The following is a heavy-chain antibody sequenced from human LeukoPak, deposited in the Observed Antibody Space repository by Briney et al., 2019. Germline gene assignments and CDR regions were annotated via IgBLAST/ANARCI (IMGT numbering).Heavy chain of an antibody. CDR3: ARGSGTSHNWFDP. V-gene: IGHV4-4*07. J-gene: IGHJ5*02. CDR2: FHYSGTA. CDR1: GGSIGTYW. Sequence: SETLSLTCGVSGGSIGTYWWNWIRQPAGKGLGWIGRFHYSGTANYNPSLKSRVSMSLDMSKNQFFLNLSSVTAADKAIYYCARGSGTSHNWFDPWGLGTLVTVSS. D-gene: IGHD2-2*01.